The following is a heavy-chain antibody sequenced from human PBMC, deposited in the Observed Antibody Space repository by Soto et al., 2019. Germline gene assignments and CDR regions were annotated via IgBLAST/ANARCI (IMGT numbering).Heavy chain of an antibody. V-gene: IGHV1-3*01. Sequence: ASVKVSCKASGFTFTSSAMHWVRQAPGQRLEWIGWIDVANGNTKYSQKFQGRVTITRDTSANTAYMELSSLRSEDTAIYYCARDTFEYWGQGTLVTVSS. J-gene: IGHJ4*02. CDR2: IDVANGNT. CDR1: GFTFTSSA. CDR3: ARDTFEY.